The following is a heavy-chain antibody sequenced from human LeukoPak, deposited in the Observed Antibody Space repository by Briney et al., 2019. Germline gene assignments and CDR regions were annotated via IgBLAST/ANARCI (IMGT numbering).Heavy chain of an antibody. CDR1: GGSISRSTYY. J-gene: IGHJ6*03. CDR2: FYYSGGT. V-gene: IGHV4-39*01. D-gene: IGHD2-2*01. CDR3: ARCSRYYYYMDV. Sequence: TSETLSLTCTVSGGSISRSTYYWGWIRQPPGKGLEWIGSFYYSGGTYYNPSLKSQVTISVDTSKNQLSLKLSSVTAADTAVYYCARCSRYYYYMDVWGKGTTVTVSS.